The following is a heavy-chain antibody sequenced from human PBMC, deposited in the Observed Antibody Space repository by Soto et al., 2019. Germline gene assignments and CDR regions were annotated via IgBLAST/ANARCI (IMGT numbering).Heavy chain of an antibody. D-gene: IGHD3-10*01. CDR3: AREGSGSSFFDY. CDR1: GGSISSGGYS. J-gene: IGHJ4*02. Sequence: PSETLSLTCAVSGGSISSGGYSCSWIRQPPGKGLEWIGYIYHSGSTYYNPSLKSRVTISVDKSKNQFSLKLSSVTAADTALYYCAREGSGSSFFDYWGQGTLVTVSS. V-gene: IGHV4-30-2*01. CDR2: IYHSGST.